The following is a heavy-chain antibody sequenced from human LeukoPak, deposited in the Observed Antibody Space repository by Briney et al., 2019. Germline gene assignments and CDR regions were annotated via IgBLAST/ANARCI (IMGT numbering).Heavy chain of an antibody. CDR3: ATGITMVRGVMRDY. CDR2: ISAYNGNT. V-gene: IGHV1-18*01. J-gene: IGHJ4*02. Sequence: ASVKVSCKASGYTFTSYGISWVRQAPGQGLEWMGWISAYNGNTNYAQKLQGRVTMTEDTSTDTAYMELSSLRSEDTAVYYCATGITMVRGVMRDYWGQGTLVTVSS. CDR1: GYTFTSYG. D-gene: IGHD3-10*01.